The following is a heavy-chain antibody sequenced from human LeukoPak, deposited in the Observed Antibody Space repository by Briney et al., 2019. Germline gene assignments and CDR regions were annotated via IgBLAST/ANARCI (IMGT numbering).Heavy chain of an antibody. CDR1: GYTFTSYA. CDR2: INTNTGNP. V-gene: IGHV7-4-1*02. J-gene: IGHJ4*02. Sequence: EASVKVSCKASGYTFTSYAMNWVRRAPGQGLEWMGWINTNTGNPTYAQGFTGRFVFSLDTSVSTAYLQISSLKAEDTAVHYCARVTSSDSSGYYYYFDYWGQGTLVTVSS. CDR3: ARVTSSDSSGYYYYFDY. D-gene: IGHD3-22*01.